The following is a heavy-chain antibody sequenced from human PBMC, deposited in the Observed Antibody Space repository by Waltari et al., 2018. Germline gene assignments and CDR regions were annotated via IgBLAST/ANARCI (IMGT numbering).Heavy chain of an antibody. Sequence: VQSGAEVMKPGASVKVSCKVSRNVITEHFLHWLRQVPGQWFEWMGWGSPRGGATNLAQGYRGRISVTWDTSLSTSYLGLSGLRSDDTASYYWAREYCGGECRLFDFWGQGTLVTVSS. D-gene: IGHD2-21*01. CDR1: RNVITEHF. CDR2: GSPRGGAT. V-gene: IGHV1-2*02. J-gene: IGHJ4*02. CDR3: AREYCGGECRLFDF.